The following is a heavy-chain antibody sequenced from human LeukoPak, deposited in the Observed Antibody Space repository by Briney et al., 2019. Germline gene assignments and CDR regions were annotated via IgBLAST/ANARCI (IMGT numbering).Heavy chain of an antibody. Sequence: AGGSLRLSCAASGFTFSNYWMSWVRQAPGKGLEWVANIKEDGSVKYYVDSVKGRFTISRDNSKNTLYLQMNSLRAEDTAVYYCASVSYGDLSEFDYWGQGTLVTVSS. CDR2: IKEDGSVK. CDR1: GFTFSNYW. V-gene: IGHV3-7*01. D-gene: IGHD4-17*01. J-gene: IGHJ4*02. CDR3: ASVSYGDLSEFDY.